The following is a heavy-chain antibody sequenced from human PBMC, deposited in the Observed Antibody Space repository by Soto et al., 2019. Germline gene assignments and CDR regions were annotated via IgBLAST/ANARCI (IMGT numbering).Heavy chain of an antibody. CDR2: ISSSSSTI. J-gene: IGHJ5*02. V-gene: IGHV3-48*01. Sequence: PGGSLRLSCAASGFTFSSYSMNWVRQAPGKGLEWVSYISSSSSTIYYADSVKGRFTISRDNAKNSLYLQMNSLRAEDTAVYYCARDPVRLDILTGYSVGYNWFDPWGQGTLVTVSS. CDR3: ARDPVRLDILTGYSVGYNWFDP. D-gene: IGHD3-9*01. CDR1: GFTFSSYS.